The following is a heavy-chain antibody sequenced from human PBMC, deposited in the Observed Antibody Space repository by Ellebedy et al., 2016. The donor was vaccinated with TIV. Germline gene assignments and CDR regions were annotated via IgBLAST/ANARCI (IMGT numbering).Heavy chain of an antibody. D-gene: IGHD3-10*01. CDR1: GYSFTSYY. CDR2: IYPGDSDT. Sequence: GGSLRLSCKASGYSFTSYYIGWVRQMPGKGLEWMGIIYPGDSDTKYSPSFQGQVTISADKSIDTVYLQWSSLKASDNAMYYCATLIRGVPLDYWGQGTLVTVSS. CDR3: ATLIRGVPLDY. V-gene: IGHV5-51*01. J-gene: IGHJ4*02.